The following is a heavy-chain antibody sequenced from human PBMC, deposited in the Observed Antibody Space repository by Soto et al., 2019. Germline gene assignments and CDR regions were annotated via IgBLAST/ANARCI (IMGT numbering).Heavy chain of an antibody. J-gene: IGHJ4*02. CDR1: GFTFSSYA. Sequence: QVQLVESGGGVVQPGRSLRLSCAASGFTFSSYAMHWVRQAPGKGLEWVAVISYDGSNKYHADSVKGRFTISRDNSKNTLHLQLNSLRAEDTAVYYCAREFGITVTPSFDYWGQGTLVTVSS. D-gene: IGHD4-17*01. CDR2: ISYDGSNK. CDR3: AREFGITVTPSFDY. V-gene: IGHV3-30-3*01.